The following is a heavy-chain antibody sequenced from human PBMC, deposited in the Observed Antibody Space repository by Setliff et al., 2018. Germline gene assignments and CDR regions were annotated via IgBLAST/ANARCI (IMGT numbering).Heavy chain of an antibody. CDR3: AREQWLDPPGYYYMDV. V-gene: IGHV4-34*01. CDR2: INDSGGT. CDR1: GGSFRDYH. J-gene: IGHJ6*03. Sequence: SETLSLTCTVHGGSFRDYHWSWIRQAPGKGLEWIGEINDSGGTKFNPSLKSRGTMSIDTSKNQFSLKLNAVTAADMAVYYCAREQWLDPPGYYYMDVWAKGTTVTVSS. D-gene: IGHD6-19*01.